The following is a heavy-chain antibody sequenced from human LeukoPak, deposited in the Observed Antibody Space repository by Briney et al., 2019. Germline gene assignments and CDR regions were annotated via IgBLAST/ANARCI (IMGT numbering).Heavy chain of an antibody. CDR3: ANSGWTYNWFDP. J-gene: IGHJ5*02. Sequence: PVKVSCKASGGTFSSYAISWVRQAPGQGLEWMGRTIPIFGTANYAQKFQGRVTITTDESTSTAYMELSSLRSEDTAVYYCANSGWTYNWFDPWGQGTLVTVSS. V-gene: IGHV1-69*05. CDR1: GGTFSSYA. CDR2: TIPIFGTA. D-gene: IGHD6-19*01.